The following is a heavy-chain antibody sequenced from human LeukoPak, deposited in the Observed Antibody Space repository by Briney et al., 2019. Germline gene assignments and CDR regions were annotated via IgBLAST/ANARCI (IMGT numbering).Heavy chain of an antibody. CDR2: INHSGTT. V-gene: IGHV4-34*01. D-gene: IGHD4-23*01. J-gene: IGHJ1*01. CDR1: GASFCGYY. Sequence: SETPSLTPAGSGASFCGYYWSWVRPPPPQGPEWIGEINHSGTTNYNPSLKSRVTISKDTSKNQFFLKLYFLTAADTAMYYCARGRWDVRFQYWGQGTLVTVSS. CDR3: ARGRWDVRFQY.